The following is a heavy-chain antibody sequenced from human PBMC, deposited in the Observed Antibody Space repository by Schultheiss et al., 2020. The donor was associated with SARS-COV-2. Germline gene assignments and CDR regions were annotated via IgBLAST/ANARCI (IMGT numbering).Heavy chain of an antibody. CDR2: INSDGSST. CDR1: GFTVSSNY. Sequence: GGSLRLSCAASGFTVSSNYMSWVRQAPGKGLEWVSRINSDGSSTSYAGSVKGRFTISREDAKNSLYLQMNSLRAEDTALYYCAKDGQTWGQGTLVTVSS. CDR3: AKDGQT. V-gene: IGHV3-74*01. J-gene: IGHJ4*02.